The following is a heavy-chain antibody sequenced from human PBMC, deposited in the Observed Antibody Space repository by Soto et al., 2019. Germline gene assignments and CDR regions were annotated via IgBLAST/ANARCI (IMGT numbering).Heavy chain of an antibody. D-gene: IGHD3-3*01. J-gene: IGHJ4*02. V-gene: IGHV4-39*01. Sequence: PPETLSLTCTVSGVSISSSSYYLGWIRQPPGKGLEWIGSIYYSGSTYYNPSLKSRVTISVDTSKNQFSLKLSSVTAADTAVYYCASTSTSEYDCWSGPPYYWGQGTLVTVSS. CDR2: IYYSGST. CDR3: ASTSTSEYDCWSGPPYY. CDR1: GVSISSSSYY.